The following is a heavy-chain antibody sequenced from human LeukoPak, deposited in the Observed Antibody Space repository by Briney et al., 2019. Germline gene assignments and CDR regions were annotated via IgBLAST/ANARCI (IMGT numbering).Heavy chain of an antibody. CDR1: GYTFTGYY. Sequence: GASVKVSCKASGYTFTGYYMHWVRQAPGQGLEWMGWINPNSGGTNYAQKFQGRVTMTRDTSISTAYMELSRLRSDDTAVYYCASPIVVVPAAKFDAFDIWGQGTMVTVSS. CDR3: ASPIVVVPAAKFDAFDI. D-gene: IGHD2-2*01. J-gene: IGHJ3*02. CDR2: INPNSGGT. V-gene: IGHV1-2*02.